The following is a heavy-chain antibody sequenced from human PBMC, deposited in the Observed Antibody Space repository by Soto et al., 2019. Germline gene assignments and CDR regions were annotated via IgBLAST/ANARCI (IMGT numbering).Heavy chain of an antibody. V-gene: IGHV3-74*01. CDR3: ATLLPNY. CDR1: GFTFSSYW. J-gene: IGHJ4*02. Sequence: PGGTLRLSCAASGFTFSSYWMHWVRHAPGKGLVWVSRIYSDGSITYYADPVKGRFTISRDNAKNTLYRQMNSLRAEYTAVYYCATLLPNYWGQGTLVTVSS. CDR2: IYSDGSIT.